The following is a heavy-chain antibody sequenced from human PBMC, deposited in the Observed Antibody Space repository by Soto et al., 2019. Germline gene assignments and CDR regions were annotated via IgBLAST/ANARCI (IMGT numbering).Heavy chain of an antibody. CDR2: INPGNRNT. CDR3: AREKDIVVVPAALDAFDI. CDR1: GYTFTNYP. J-gene: IGHJ3*02. Sequence: GASVKVSCKASGYTFTNYPMHWVRQAPGQRLEWMGWINPGNRNTKYSQKFQGRVTITRDTSASTAYMELSSLRSEDTAVYYCAREKDIVVVPAALDAFDIWGQGTMVTVSS. D-gene: IGHD2-2*01. V-gene: IGHV1-3*01.